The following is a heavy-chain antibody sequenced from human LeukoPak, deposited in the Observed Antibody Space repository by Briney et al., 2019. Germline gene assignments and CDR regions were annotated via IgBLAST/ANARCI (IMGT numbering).Heavy chain of an antibody. D-gene: IGHD4/OR15-4a*01. CDR1: GYTFTSYD. CDR3: ARRASDYDSFDY. V-gene: IGHV1-8*01. J-gene: IGHJ4*02. Sequence: GASVEVSCKASGYTFTSYDINWVRQATGQGLEWMGWMNPNSGNTGYAQKFQGRVTMTRNTSISTAYMELSSLRSEDTAVYYCARRASDYDSFDYWGQGTLVTVSS. CDR2: MNPNSGNT.